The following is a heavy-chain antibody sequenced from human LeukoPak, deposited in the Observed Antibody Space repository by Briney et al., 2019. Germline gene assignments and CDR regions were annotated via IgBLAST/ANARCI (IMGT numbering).Heavy chain of an antibody. CDR2: IYYSGST. Sequence: SETLSLTCTVSGGSISSYYRSWIRQPPGKGLEWIGYIYYSGSTTYNPSRKSRVTISVDTSKNQFSLKLSSVTAADTAVYYCARGPTRYYFDYWGQGTLVTVSS. CDR3: ARGPTRYYFDY. J-gene: IGHJ4*02. V-gene: IGHV4-59*01. CDR1: GGSISSYY.